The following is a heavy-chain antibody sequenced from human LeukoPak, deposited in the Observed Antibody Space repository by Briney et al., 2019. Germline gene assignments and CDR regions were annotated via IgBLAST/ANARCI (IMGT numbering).Heavy chain of an antibody. D-gene: IGHD3-22*01. V-gene: IGHV3-23*01. J-gene: IGHJ5*02. Sequence: ETLSLTCAVYGGSFSGYYWSWVRQAPGKGLEWVSAISGSGGSTYYADSVKGRFTISRDNSKNTLYLQMNSLRAEDTAVYYCAKDNHYYDSSGYPNWFDPWGQGTLVTVSS. CDR2: ISGSGGST. CDR3: AKDNHYYDSSGYPNWFDP. CDR1: GGSFSGYY.